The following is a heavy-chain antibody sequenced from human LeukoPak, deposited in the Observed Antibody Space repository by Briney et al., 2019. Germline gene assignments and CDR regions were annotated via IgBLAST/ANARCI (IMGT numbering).Heavy chain of an antibody. CDR2: IYPGDSDT. D-gene: IGHD2-21*02. J-gene: IGHJ1*01. Sequence: GESPKISCKGSGYSFTSYWIGWVRQMPGKGLEWMGIIYPGDSDTRYSPSFQGQVTISADKSISTAYLQWSSLKASDTAMYYCATPPGHCGGDCLGYFQHWGQGTLVTVSS. CDR1: GYSFTSYW. CDR3: ATPPGHCGGDCLGYFQH. V-gene: IGHV5-51*01.